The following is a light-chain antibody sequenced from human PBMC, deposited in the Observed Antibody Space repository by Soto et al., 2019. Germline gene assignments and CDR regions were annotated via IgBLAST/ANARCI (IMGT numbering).Light chain of an antibody. V-gene: IGKV3-20*01. CDR1: QSISSSY. CDR2: GAS. CDR3: QQYGSSQWT. J-gene: IGKJ1*01. Sequence: EVVLTQSPGTLSLSPGERATLSCRASQSISSSYLAWYQQKPGQTPRLLIYGASSRATGIPDRFSGSGSGTDFTLTVSRLEPEDFAVYYCQQYGSSQWTLGQGTKVELK.